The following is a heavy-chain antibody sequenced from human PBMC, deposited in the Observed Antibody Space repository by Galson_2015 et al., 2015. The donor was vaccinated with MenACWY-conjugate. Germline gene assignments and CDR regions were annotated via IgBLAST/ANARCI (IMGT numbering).Heavy chain of an antibody. D-gene: IGHD6-19*01. CDR1: GFSLSTSGVG. J-gene: IGHJ4*02. CDR3: AHSDSRIAVAGDLYYFDY. Sequence: PALVKPTQPLTLTCTFSGFSLSTSGVGVGWIRQPPGKALEWLALIYWDDDKRYSPSLKSRLTITKDTSKNQVVLTMTNMDPVDTATYYCAHSDSRIAVAGDLYYFDYWGQGTLVTVSS. CDR2: IYWDDDK. V-gene: IGHV2-5*02.